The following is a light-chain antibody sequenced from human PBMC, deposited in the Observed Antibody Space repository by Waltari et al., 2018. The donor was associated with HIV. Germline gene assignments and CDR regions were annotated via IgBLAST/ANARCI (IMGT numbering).Light chain of an antibody. CDR2: EVK. CDR3: SSYTNSGSLV. Sequence: QSALTQPASVSGSAGQSITISCTGSSSDVGGYNYVSRYQQQPRKAPKLMIYEVKNRPSGVSNLCSGSESGNTASLTISGLQAEDEAVYFCSSYTNSGSLVFGTGTQVVVL. J-gene: IGLJ1*01. CDR1: SSDVGGYNY. V-gene: IGLV2-14*03.